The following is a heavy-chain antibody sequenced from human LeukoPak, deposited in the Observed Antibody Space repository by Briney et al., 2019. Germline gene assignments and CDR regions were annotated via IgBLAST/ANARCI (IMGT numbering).Heavy chain of an antibody. D-gene: IGHD1-26*01. CDR3: ARENELLSCFDY. Sequence: GGSLRLSCAASGFTFSSYAMHWVRQAPGRGLEWVAVISYDGSNKYYADSVKGRFTISRDNSKNTLYLQMNSLRAEDTAVYYCARENELLSCFDYWGQGTLVTVSS. CDR1: GFTFSSYA. J-gene: IGHJ4*02. V-gene: IGHV3-30*01. CDR2: ISYDGSNK.